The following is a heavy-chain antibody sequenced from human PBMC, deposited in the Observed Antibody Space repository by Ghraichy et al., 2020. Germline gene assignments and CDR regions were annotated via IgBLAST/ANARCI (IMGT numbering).Heavy chain of an antibody. J-gene: IGHJ4*02. CDR2: MNPNSDNK. Sequence: ASVKVSCKASGYTFTSYDINWVRQATGQGLEWMGWMNPNSDNKGYAQKFQGRVTLTKNTSISTAYMELSSLRSENTAVYYWARKLSGYTSSYYFDYWGQGTLVTFSS. CDR3: ARKLSGYTSSYYFDY. CDR1: GYTFTSYD. V-gene: IGHV1-8*01. D-gene: IGHD6-6*01.